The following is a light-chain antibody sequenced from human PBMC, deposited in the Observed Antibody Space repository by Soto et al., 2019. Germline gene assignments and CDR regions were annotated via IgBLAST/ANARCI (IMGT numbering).Light chain of an antibody. CDR1: QSITDW. J-gene: IGKJ1*01. Sequence: DIQMTQSPSTLSASVGDRVTITFRASQSITDWLAWYQQKPGKAPKVLNYKASNFEGGVASKFSGSGSVTEFTLTISSVQPDDFATYYCQYWDDYSWTFGQGTKVEIK. CDR2: KAS. CDR3: QYWDDYSWT. V-gene: IGKV1-5*03.